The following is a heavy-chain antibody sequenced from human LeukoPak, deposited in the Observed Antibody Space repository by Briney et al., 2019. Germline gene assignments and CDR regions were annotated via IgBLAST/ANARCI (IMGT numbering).Heavy chain of an antibody. D-gene: IGHD2-2*01. CDR3: ARVGKYQPFDY. CDR2: IYYSGST. CDR1: GGSISSYY. V-gene: IGHV4-59*08. J-gene: IGHJ4*02. Sequence: SETLSLTCTVSGGSISSYYWSWIRQPPGKGLEWIGYIYYSGSTNYNPSLKSRVTISVDTSKNQFSLKLSSVTAADTAVYYCARVGKYQPFDYWGQGTLVTVSS.